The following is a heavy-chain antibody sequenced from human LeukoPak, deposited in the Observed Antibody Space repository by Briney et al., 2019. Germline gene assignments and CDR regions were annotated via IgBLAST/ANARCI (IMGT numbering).Heavy chain of an antibody. CDR3: ARDHHRSLRHIVVVTPSGDAFDI. J-gene: IGHJ3*02. CDR1: GDSISSGGYS. CDR2: IYSSGRS. Sequence: SETLSLTCAVSGDSISSGGYSWSWVRQPPGKGLEWIGYIYSSGRSYYNPSLQSRVTISVDTSKNQFSLKLSSVTAADTAVYYCARDHHRSLRHIVVVTPSGDAFDIWGQGTMVTVSS. D-gene: IGHD2-21*02. V-gene: IGHV4-30-4*07.